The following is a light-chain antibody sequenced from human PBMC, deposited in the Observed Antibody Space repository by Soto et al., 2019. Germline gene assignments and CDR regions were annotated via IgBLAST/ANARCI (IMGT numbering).Light chain of an antibody. V-gene: IGKV1-9*01. CDR3: QQLFMYPPT. CDR2: GAS. J-gene: IGKJ3*01. Sequence: IQLTQSPSSLSASMGDRVTITCRASQVIINYLAWYQQKPGKAPKLLIYGASTLQGGVPSRFSGSGSGTDFTLTVSSLQPEDLATYYCQQLFMYPPTFGPGTKVDIK. CDR1: QVIINY.